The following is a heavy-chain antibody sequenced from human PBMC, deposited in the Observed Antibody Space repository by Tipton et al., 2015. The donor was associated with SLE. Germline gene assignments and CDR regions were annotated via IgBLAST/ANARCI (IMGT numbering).Heavy chain of an antibody. J-gene: IGHJ3*02. V-gene: IGHV4-61*09. CDR1: GGSISSGSYY. D-gene: IGHD3-3*01. CDR2: IYTSGST. CDR3: ARDYDFWSGYYHDAFDI. Sequence: TLSLTCTVSGGSISSGSYYWSWIRQPAGKGLEWIGHIYTSGSTNYNPSLKSRVTMSVDTSKNQFSLKLSSVTAADTAVYYCARDYDFWSGYYHDAFDIWGQGTMVTVSS.